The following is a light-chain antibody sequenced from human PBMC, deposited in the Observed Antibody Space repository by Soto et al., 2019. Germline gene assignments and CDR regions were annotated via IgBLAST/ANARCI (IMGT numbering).Light chain of an antibody. V-gene: IGKV1-12*01. J-gene: IGKJ3*01. CDR3: QQAYSFPLT. CDR1: QDIGTW. Sequence: DIQLTQSPSSVSASVGDRVTITCRASQDIGTWLAWYQQKPGKAPKLLIYVASNLQSGGPSRFSGAGSGTDFNLTITSLQPEDFATYHYQQAYSFPLTFGPGTKVDFK. CDR2: VAS.